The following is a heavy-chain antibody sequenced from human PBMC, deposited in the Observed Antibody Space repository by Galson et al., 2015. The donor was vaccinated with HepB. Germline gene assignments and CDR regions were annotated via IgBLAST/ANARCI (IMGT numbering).Heavy chain of an antibody. V-gene: IGHV3-23*01. J-gene: IGHJ3*02. Sequence: SLRLSCAVSNFTFSKYAINWVRQAPGKGLEWVSIISSNGRTTFSADSVKGRFTLSRDTSKNTVYLQMNSLRDEDTALYYCAKELRYCTGGSCWTEPFDIWGQGTLVTVSS. CDR1: NFTFSKYA. D-gene: IGHD2-15*01. CDR2: ISSNGRTT. CDR3: AKELRYCTGGSCWTEPFDI.